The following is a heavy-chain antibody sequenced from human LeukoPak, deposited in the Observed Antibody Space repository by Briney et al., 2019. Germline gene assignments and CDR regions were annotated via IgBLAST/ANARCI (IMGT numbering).Heavy chain of an antibody. J-gene: IGHJ4*02. Sequence: GGSLRLSCAASGSTFSSYSMNWVRQAPGKGLEWVSSISSSSSYIYYADSVKGRFTISRDNAKNSLYLQMNSLRAEDTAVYYCARYGSGSSNFDYWGQGTLVTVSS. CDR2: ISSSSSYI. CDR1: GSTFSSYS. D-gene: IGHD3-10*01. CDR3: ARYGSGSSNFDY. V-gene: IGHV3-21*01.